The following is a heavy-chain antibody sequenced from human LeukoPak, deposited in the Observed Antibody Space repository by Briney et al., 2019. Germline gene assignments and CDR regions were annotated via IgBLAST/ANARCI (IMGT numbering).Heavy chain of an antibody. Sequence: SETLSLTCTVSGGSISSYYWSWIRQPPGKGLEWIGYIYYSGSTNYNPSLKSRVTISVDTSKNQFPLKLSSVTAADTAVYYCATYSGSYSFDYWGQGTLVTVSS. V-gene: IGHV4-59*08. CDR3: ATYSGSYSFDY. D-gene: IGHD1-26*01. CDR2: IYYSGST. CDR1: GGSISSYY. J-gene: IGHJ4*02.